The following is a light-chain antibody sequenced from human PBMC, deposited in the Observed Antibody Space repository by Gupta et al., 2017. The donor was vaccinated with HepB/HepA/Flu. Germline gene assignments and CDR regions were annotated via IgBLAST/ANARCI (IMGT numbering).Light chain of an antibody. CDR3: CSYEGSYTVV. CDR2: DVS. V-gene: IGLV2-11*01. J-gene: IGLJ3*02. CDR1: SSDVGGYNY. Sequence: QSALTQPRSVSGSPGQSVTISCTGTSSDVGGYNYVSWYQQHPGTAPKLMIDDVSKRPSGVPERCAGSKSGTKALLNISGLQAEDEAYYYCCSYEGSYTVVFGGGTKLTV.